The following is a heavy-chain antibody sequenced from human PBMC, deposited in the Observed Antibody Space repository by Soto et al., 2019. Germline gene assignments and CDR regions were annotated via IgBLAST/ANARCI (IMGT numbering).Heavy chain of an antibody. D-gene: IGHD3-10*01. J-gene: IGHJ6*02. CDR2: ISSDGSDK. Sequence: GGSLRLSCAASGFTFSSYGMHWVRQAPGKGMEWVAVISSDGSDKYYADSVKGRFTISRDNSKNTLYVQLNRMRAEDTALYYCARDRLYGAGLIDVWGQGTTVTVSS. CDR3: ARDRLYGAGLIDV. CDR1: GFTFSSYG. V-gene: IGHV3-30-3*01.